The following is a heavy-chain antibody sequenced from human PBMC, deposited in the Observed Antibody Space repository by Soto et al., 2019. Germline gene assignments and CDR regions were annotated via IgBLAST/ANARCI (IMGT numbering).Heavy chain of an antibody. CDR2: MSFDGYDK. V-gene: IGHV3-30-3*01. Sequence: QVQLVESGGGVVQPGRSLRLSCAASGFTFSSYAMHWVRQAPGKGLEWVAAMSFDGYDKYYADSVKGRFTISRDNSMDTLYLQVTSLRAEDTAVYYCARDIKKVVRGIDYWGQGTLVTVSS. CDR1: GFTFSSYA. CDR3: ARDIKKVVRGIDY. D-gene: IGHD3-10*01. J-gene: IGHJ4*02.